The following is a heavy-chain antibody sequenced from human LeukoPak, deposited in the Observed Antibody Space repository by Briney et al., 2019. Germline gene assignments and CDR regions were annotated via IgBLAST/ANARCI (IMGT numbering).Heavy chain of an antibody. CDR1: GFTFSSYE. V-gene: IGHV3-48*03. CDR2: ISSSGSTI. CDR3: ARVTYYYDSSGYYYSHFDY. J-gene: IGHJ4*02. D-gene: IGHD3-22*01. Sequence: GGSLRLSCAASGFTFSSYEMNWVRQAPGKGLEWVSYISSSGSTIYYADSVKGRFTISRDNAKNSLYLQMNSLRAEDTAVYYCARVTYYYDSSGYYYSHFDYWGQGTLVTASS.